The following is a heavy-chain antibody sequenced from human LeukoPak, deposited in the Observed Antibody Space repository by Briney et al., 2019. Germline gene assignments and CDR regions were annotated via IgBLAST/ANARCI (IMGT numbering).Heavy chain of an antibody. CDR1: GYSFSNYW. J-gene: IGHJ5*02. CDR3: ARRGGFGDFPVVNYFDP. V-gene: IGHV5-51*01. CDR2: IYPGDSDT. Sequence: GESLKISCKGSGYSFSNYWIGWVRQMPGKGLEWMGIIYPGDSDTRYSPSFQGQVTISADKSISTAYLQWSSLKASDAAMYYCARRGGFGDFPVVNYFDPWGQGTLVTVSS. D-gene: IGHD3-10*01.